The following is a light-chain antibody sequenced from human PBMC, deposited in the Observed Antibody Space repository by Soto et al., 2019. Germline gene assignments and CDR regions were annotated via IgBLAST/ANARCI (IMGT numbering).Light chain of an antibody. Sequence: EIVLTQSPGTLSLSPGERATLSCRASQSASSSYLAWYQQKPGQAPRLLIYDASRRATGIPDRFSGSGSGTDFTLTISRLEPEDFAVYYCQQYGSSGTFGQGTKVDIK. V-gene: IGKV3-20*01. CDR2: DAS. J-gene: IGKJ1*01. CDR3: QQYGSSGT. CDR1: QSASSSY.